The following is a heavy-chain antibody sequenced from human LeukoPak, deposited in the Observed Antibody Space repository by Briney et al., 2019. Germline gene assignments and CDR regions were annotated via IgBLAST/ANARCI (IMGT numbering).Heavy chain of an antibody. D-gene: IGHD3-10*01. CDR3: ARSNYYDSGSSVDWLDP. J-gene: IGHJ5*02. CDR1: GFTFSIYN. CDR2: ISSCSSII. V-gene: IGHV3-48*01. Sequence: GGSLRLSCAASGFTFSIYNMNWVRQAPGKGLEWVSYISSCSSIIYYADSVKGRFTISIDNAKNSLYLQMNSLRAEDTAVSYCARSNYYDSGSSVDWLDPWGQGTLVTVSS.